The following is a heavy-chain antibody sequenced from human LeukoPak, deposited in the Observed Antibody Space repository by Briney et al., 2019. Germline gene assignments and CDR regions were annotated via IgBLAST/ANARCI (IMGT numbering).Heavy chain of an antibody. J-gene: IGHJ4*02. CDR1: GASINSYR. D-gene: IGHD2-15*01. CDR3: TKGYSEPFDC. V-gene: IGHV4-59*01. Sequence: PSETLSLTCNVSGASINSYRWNWSRQPPGKGLEWIGYISYDGKTNYNPSLKSRLTLSVDTSKNQFSLNLNSVTAADTARYYCTKGYSEPFDCWGQGTLVTVTS. CDR2: ISYDGKT.